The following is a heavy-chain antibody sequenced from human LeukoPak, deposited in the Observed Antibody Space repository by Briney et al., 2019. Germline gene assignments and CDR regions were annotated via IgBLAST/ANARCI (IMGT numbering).Heavy chain of an antibody. CDR1: GSTFTDNY. Sequence: ASVKVSCKASGSTFTDNYIHWVRQAPGQGLEWMGWISPNSGGINYARKFQGRVTMTRDTSIGTAYMELSRLSSDDTAVYYCATAGYCSGGSCSDWFDPCGQGTLVTVSS. CDR3: ATAGYCSGGSCSDWFDP. V-gene: IGHV1-2*02. J-gene: IGHJ5*02. CDR2: ISPNSGGI. D-gene: IGHD2-15*01.